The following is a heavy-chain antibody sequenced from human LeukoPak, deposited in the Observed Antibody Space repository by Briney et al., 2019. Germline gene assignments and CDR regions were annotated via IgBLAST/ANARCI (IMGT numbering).Heavy chain of an antibody. CDR3: ARDGSDYYDSSGYLRLFDY. J-gene: IGHJ4*02. CDR2: IYYSGST. V-gene: IGHV4-61*01. CDR1: GGPVSSGRYY. D-gene: IGHD3-22*01. Sequence: SETLSLTCTVSGGPVSSGRYYWSWIRQPPGKGLEWTGYIYYSGSTNYNPSLKSRVTISVDTSKNQFSLKLSSVTAADTAVYYCARDGSDYYDSSGYLRLFDYWGQGTLVTVSS.